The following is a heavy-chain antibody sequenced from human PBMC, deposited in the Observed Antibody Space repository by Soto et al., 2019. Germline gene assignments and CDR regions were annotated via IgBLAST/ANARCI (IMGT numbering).Heavy chain of an antibody. Sequence: QVQLVQSGAEVKKPGSSVKVSCKAAGGTFSSYTISWVRLAPGQGLEWMGRIIPILGIANYVQKFQGRVPITATKSTSTAYMELSSLRSEDTAVYSCARGWQCLVRGFDTWGKGTLVTVSS. V-gene: IGHV1-69*02. D-gene: IGHD6-19*01. CDR2: IIPILGIA. J-gene: IGHJ5*02. CDR1: GGTFSSYT. CDR3: ARGWQCLVRGFDT.